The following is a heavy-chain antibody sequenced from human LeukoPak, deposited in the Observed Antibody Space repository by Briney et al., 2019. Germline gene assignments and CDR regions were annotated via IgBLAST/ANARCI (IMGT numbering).Heavy chain of an antibody. CDR1: GYSFTSYW. CDR2: IYPGDSDT. CDR3: ARHVAATYYDILTGYYPDY. J-gene: IGHJ4*02. Sequence: GAALKTSFKGSGYSFTSYWIGWVRQMPGKGLEWMGIIYPGDSDTRYSPSFQGQVTISADKSISTAYLQWSSLKASDTAMYYCARHVAATYYDILTGYYPDYWGQGTLVTVSS. V-gene: IGHV5-51*01. D-gene: IGHD3-9*01.